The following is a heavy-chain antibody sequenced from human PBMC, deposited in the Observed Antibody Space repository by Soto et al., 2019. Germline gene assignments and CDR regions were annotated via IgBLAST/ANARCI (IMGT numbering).Heavy chain of an antibody. CDR2: IYYTGTT. CDR3: AREGYSYGWDYYYYYGMDV. V-gene: IGHV4-4*07. Sequence: PSETLSLTCTVSGASISGFYWSWIRKSAGKGLEWIGCIYYTGTTNYNPSLKSRVTMSVDTSKNQFSLKLSSVTAADTAVYYCAREGYSYGWDYYYYYGMDVWGQGTTVTVSS. CDR1: GASISGFY. J-gene: IGHJ6*02. D-gene: IGHD5-18*01.